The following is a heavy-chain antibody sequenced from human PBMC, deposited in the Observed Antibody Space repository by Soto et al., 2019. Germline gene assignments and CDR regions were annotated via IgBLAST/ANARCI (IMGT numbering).Heavy chain of an antibody. CDR2: INPDGGRT. V-gene: IGHV1-46*01. J-gene: IGHJ5*02. Sequence: QVQLVQSGGEVKKPGASVKVSCKASGYTFTRYYIHWVRQAPGQGPEWMGRINPDGGRTTYEQNFNGRVTMTRDTSASTVYMELSSLKFEDTAMYYCARGAYSSSSFPPFDPWGQGTLVTVSS. CDR3: ARGAYSSSSFPPFDP. CDR1: GYTFTRYY. D-gene: IGHD6-6*01.